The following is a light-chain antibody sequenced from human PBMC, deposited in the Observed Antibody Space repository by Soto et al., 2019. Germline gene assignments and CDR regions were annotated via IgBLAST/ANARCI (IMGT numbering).Light chain of an antibody. CDR2: KAS. Sequence: DIQMTQSPSALSASVGDRVTITCRTSQNIRNWLAWYQQKPGKAPKLLIYKASTLESGVPPRFSGSGSGTEFTLAISSLQPDDFATYYCQQYHSYSWTFGQGTKVDIK. CDR3: QQYHSYSWT. J-gene: IGKJ1*01. V-gene: IGKV1-5*03. CDR1: QNIRNW.